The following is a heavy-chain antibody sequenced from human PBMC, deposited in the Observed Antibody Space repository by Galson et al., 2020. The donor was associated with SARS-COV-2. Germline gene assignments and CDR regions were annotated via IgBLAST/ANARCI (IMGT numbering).Heavy chain of an antibody. CDR3: ARLNKRWLQLTPGFDY. CDR1: GGSISSSSYY. J-gene: IGHJ4*02. D-gene: IGHD5-12*01. Sequence: ETSETLSLTCTVSGGSISSSSYYWGWIRQPPGKGLEWIGSIYYSGSTYYNPSLKSRVTISVDTSKNQFSLKLSSVTAADTAVYYCARLNKRWLQLTPGFDYWGQGTLVTVSS. V-gene: IGHV4-39*01. CDR2: IYYSGST.